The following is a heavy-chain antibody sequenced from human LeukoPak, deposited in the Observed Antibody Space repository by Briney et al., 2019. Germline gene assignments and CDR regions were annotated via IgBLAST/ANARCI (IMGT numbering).Heavy chain of an antibody. CDR1: GFTFSSYA. Sequence: PGGSLGLSCAASGFTFSSYAMSWVRQAPGKGLEWVSAISGSGGSTYYADSVKGRFTISRDLSKNTLYLQMNDLRAEDTAVYYCARVAVAYFDYWGQGTLVTVSS. D-gene: IGHD6-19*01. CDR3: ARVAVAYFDY. CDR2: ISGSGGST. V-gene: IGHV3-23*01. J-gene: IGHJ4*02.